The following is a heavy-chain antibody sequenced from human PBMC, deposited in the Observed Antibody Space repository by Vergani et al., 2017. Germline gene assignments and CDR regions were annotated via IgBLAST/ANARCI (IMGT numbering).Heavy chain of an antibody. V-gene: IGHV3-7*01. CDR3: ATRPHGSSGDSYFGVFDY. CDR1: GFTTGDYV. Sequence: EAQLAESGGGLVQPGQSLRLSCTASGFTTGDYVMSWVRQAPGKGLEWVARIKQDGSEKFYVDSVMGRFTISRDNAKNSVTLQMDNLRAEDTAVYYCATRPHGSSGDSYFGVFDYWGQGTLVTVTS. J-gene: IGHJ4*02. D-gene: IGHD1-26*01. CDR2: IKQDGSEK.